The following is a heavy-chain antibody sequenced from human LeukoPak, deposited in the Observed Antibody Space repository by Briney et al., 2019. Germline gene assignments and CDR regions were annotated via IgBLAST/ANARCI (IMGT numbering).Heavy chain of an antibody. J-gene: IGHJ4*02. D-gene: IGHD3-10*01. CDR2: INPNSGGT. CDR3: PRDYGSGSYYHDY. CDR1: GYTFTGYY. V-gene: IGHV1-2*02. Sequence: ASVTVSCKASGYTFTGYYMHWVRQAPGQGLEWMGWINPNSGGTNYAQKFQGRVTMTRDTSISTAYMELSRLRSDDTAVYYCPRDYGSGSYYHDYWGQGTLVTVSS.